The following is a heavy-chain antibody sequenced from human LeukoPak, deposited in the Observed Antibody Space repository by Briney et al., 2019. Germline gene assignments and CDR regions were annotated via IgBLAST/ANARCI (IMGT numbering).Heavy chain of an antibody. CDR3: ARTGYSSSSGWAYYYYYYMDV. CDR1: GFTFSSYG. Sequence: PGGSLRLSCAASGFTFSSYGMHWVRQAPGKGLEWVAFIRYDGSNKYYADSVKGRFTISRDNSKNTLYLQMNSLRAEDTAVYYCARTGYSSSSGWAYYYYYYMDVWGKGTTVTVSS. CDR2: IRYDGSNK. J-gene: IGHJ6*03. D-gene: IGHD6-6*01. V-gene: IGHV3-30*02.